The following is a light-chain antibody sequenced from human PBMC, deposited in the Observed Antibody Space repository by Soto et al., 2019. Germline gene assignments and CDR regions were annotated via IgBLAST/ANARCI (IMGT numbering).Light chain of an antibody. CDR3: QQRGDWPA. J-gene: IGKJ1*01. V-gene: IGKV3-11*01. CDR2: DVS. CDR1: LSLSSY. Sequence: EVVLTQFPATLSLSPGDRATLFCRASLSLSSYLTWYQLKPGQAPRLLFYDVSNRATGIPDRFTSSGSGTDFTLTISSLEPEDFVVYYCQQRGDWPAFGQGTRVEIK.